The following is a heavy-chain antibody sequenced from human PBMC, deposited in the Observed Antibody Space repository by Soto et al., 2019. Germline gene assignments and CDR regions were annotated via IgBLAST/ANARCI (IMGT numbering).Heavy chain of an antibody. CDR3: AREVLDYGDPARGAHYYYYYMDV. V-gene: IGHV1-8*01. D-gene: IGHD4-17*01. Sequence: GASVEVSSKESGYTFTSYDINWARQANGQGLEWMGWMNPNSGNTGYAQKFQGRVTMTRNTSISTAYMELSSLRSEDKAVYYCAREVLDYGDPARGAHYYYYYMDVWVKRTTVTVSS. CDR1: GYTFTSYD. J-gene: IGHJ6*03. CDR2: MNPNSGNT.